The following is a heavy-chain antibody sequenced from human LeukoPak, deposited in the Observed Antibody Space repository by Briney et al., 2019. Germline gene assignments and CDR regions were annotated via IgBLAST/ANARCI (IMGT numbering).Heavy chain of an antibody. CDR1: RFVFTNYY. J-gene: IGHJ5*01. Sequence: GGSLRLSCEASRFVFTNYYMSWVRQAPGKGLDWIATIAYDGDTKYYADSAEGRFTISRDNAKNSLSLQMTSLRAEDTAVYFCARAGTYDGYKVLDSWGQGTLATVSS. CDR3: ARAGTYDGYKVLDS. CDR2: IAYDGDTK. D-gene: IGHD5-24*01. V-gene: IGHV3-11*01.